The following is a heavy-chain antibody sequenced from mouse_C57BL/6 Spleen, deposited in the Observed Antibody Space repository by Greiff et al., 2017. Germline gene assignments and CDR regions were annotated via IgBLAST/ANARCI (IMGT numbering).Heavy chain of an antibody. D-gene: IGHD2-4*01. J-gene: IGHJ2*01. CDR2: IDPSDSET. CDR3: ARWGITVDY. V-gene: IGHV1-52*01. CDR1: GYTFTSYW. Sequence: QVQLQQPGAELVRPGSSVKLSCKASGYTFTSYWMHWVKQRPIQGLEWIGNIDPSDSETHYNQKFKDKATLTVDKSSSTTYMQLSSLTSEDSAVYYFARWGITVDYWGQGTTLTVSS.